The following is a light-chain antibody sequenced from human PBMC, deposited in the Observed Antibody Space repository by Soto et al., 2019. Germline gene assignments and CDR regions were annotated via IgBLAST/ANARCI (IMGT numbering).Light chain of an antibody. V-gene: IGKV3-20*01. J-gene: IGKJ2*01. Sequence: EIVLTQSPGTLSLSPGERATLSCRASQSVSSSYLAWYQQKPGQAPRPLIYGASSRAIGIPDRFSGSGSGTDFTLTISSLQPEDFATYYCQQLNSYPYAFGQGTKLEIK. CDR2: GAS. CDR1: QSVSSSY. CDR3: QQLNSYPYA.